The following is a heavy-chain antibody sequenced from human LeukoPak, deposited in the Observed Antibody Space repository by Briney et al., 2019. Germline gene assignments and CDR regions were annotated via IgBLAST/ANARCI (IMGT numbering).Heavy chain of an antibody. D-gene: IGHD3-16*01. J-gene: IGHJ6*02. Sequence: GGSLRLSCAASGFTFSSYWMNWARQAPGQGLEWVASINHNGNVNYNVDSVKGRFTSSRDNAKNSLYLQMSNLRAEDTAVYFCARGGGLDVWGQGATVTVSS. CDR2: INHNGNVN. V-gene: IGHV3-7*03. CDR3: ARGGGLDV. CDR1: GFTFSSYW.